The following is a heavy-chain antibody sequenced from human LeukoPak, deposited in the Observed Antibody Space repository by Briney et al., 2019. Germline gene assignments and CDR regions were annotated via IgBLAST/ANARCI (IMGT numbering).Heavy chain of an antibody. J-gene: IGHJ4*02. CDR3: ARRTLYYDIVTGYYTFFDY. V-gene: IGHV4-34*01. Sequence: SETLSLTCAVYGGSFSGYYWSWIRQPPGKGLEWIGEINHSGSTNYNPSLKSRVTISVDTSKNQFSLKLSSVTAADTAVYYCARRTLYYDIVTGYYTFFDYWGQGTLVTVSS. CDR2: INHSGST. D-gene: IGHD3-9*01. CDR1: GGSFSGYY.